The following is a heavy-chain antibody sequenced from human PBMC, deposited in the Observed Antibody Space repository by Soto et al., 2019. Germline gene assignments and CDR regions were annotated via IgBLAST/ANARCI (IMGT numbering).Heavy chain of an antibody. J-gene: IGHJ6*02. Sequence: QVQVVQSGAEVKKPGSSVKVSCKASGGTFNSYAISWVRQAPGQGREWVGGIIPVFGTANYAQKFQGRVTITADEPTSTAYMELRSLRSEDTAVYYCARHSNFNYFYGLDVWGQGTTVTVSS. D-gene: IGHD4-4*01. V-gene: IGHV1-69*12. CDR2: IIPVFGTA. CDR3: ARHSNFNYFYGLDV. CDR1: GGTFNSYA.